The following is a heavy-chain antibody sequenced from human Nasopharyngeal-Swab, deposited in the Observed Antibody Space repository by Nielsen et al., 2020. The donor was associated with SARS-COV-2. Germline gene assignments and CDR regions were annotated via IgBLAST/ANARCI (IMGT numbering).Heavy chain of an antibody. J-gene: IGHJ4*02. CDR2: IYYSGST. D-gene: IGHD3-3*01. V-gene: IGHV4-59*01. Sequence: SETLSLTCTVSGGPISSYYWSWIRQPPGKGLEWIGYIYYSGSTNYNPSLKSRVTISVDTSKNQFSLKLSSVTVADTAVYYCARGVGFLAYYFDYWGQGTLVTVSS. CDR1: GGPISSYY. CDR3: ARGVGFLAYYFDY.